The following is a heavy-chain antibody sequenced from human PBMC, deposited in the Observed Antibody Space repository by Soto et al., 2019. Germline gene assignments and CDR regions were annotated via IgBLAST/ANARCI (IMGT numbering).Heavy chain of an antibody. CDR2: ISGSGGST. D-gene: IGHD5-18*01. CDR3: AKSRERGYSYGGDYYYYGMDV. J-gene: IGHJ6*02. Sequence: GGSLRLSCAASGFTFSSYAMSWVRQAPGKGLEWVSAISGSGGSTYYADSVKGRFTISRDNSKNTLYLQMNSLRAEDTAVYYCAKSRERGYSYGGDYYYYGMDVWGQGTTVTVSS. CDR1: GFTFSSYA. V-gene: IGHV3-23*01.